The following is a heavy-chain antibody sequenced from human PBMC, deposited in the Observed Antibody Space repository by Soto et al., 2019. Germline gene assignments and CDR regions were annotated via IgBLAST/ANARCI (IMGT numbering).Heavy chain of an antibody. CDR3: ARDYYKYYDSSGYYRSPAY. V-gene: IGHV3-30-3*01. J-gene: IGHJ4*02. Sequence: GGSLRLSCAASGFTFSSYAMHWVRQAPGKGLEWVALISYDGSDKDYADSVKGRFTISRDNSRNTPFLQMNSLRAEDTAVYYCARDYYKYYDSSGYYRSPAYWGQGTLVTVSS. CDR2: ISYDGSDK. D-gene: IGHD3-22*01. CDR1: GFTFSSYA.